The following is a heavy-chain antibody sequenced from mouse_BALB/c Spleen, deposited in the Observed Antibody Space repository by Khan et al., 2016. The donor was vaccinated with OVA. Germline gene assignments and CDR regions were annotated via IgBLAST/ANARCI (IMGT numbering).Heavy chain of an antibody. CDR3: ASGGYWYFDD. V-gene: IGHV9-3-1*01. CDR1: GYTFTNYG. D-gene: IGHD1-1*02. CDR2: INTYTGEP. J-gene: IGHJ1*01. Sequence: QIQLVQSGPELKKPGETVKISCKASGYTFTNYGMNWVQQAPGKGLKWMGWINTYTGEPTYADDFKGRFAFSLETSASTAYLQINNLKNEDTATYFCASGGYWYFDDWGAGTTVTVPS.